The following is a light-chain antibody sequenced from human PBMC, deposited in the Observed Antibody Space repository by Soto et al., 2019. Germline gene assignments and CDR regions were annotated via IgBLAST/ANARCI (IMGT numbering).Light chain of an antibody. CDR3: SSWTGNNFVV. Sequence: QSALTQPPSASGSPGQSVTISCTGTSSNVGAYNYVSWYQQHPGKAPKLMIYEVTKRPSGVPDRVSGSKSGSTASLTVSGLQAEDEADYYCSSWTGNNFVVFDGGTKLTVL. CDR2: EVT. J-gene: IGLJ2*01. V-gene: IGLV2-8*01. CDR1: SSNVGAYNY.